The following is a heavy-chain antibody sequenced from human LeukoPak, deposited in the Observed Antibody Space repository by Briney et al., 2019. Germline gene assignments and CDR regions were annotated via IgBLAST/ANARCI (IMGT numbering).Heavy chain of an antibody. V-gene: IGHV4-39*01. D-gene: IGHD3-10*01. CDR1: GGSISSGSNY. J-gene: IGHJ4*02. CDR2: IYYSEST. Sequence: KPSETLSLTCTVSGGSISSGSNYWGGLRQPPGKGLEWIGSIYYSESTYYNPSLKSRVTISVDTSKNQFSLKLSSVTAADTAVYYCVRHISVVRGETFDFWGQGSLVTVSS. CDR3: VRHISVVRGETFDF.